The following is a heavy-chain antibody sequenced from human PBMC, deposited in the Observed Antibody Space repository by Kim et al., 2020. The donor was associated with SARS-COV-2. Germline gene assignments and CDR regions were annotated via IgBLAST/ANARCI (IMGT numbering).Heavy chain of an antibody. J-gene: IGHJ6*02. Sequence: SETLSLTCTVSGGSISSYYWSWIRQPPGKGLEWIGYIYYSGSTNYNPSLKSRVTISVDTSKNQFSLKLSSVTAADTAVYYCAREVRGLVEAGTYYYGMDVWGQGTTVTVSS. CDR2: IYYSGST. D-gene: IGHD6-13*01. CDR1: GGSISSYY. CDR3: AREVRGLVEAGTYYYGMDV. V-gene: IGHV4-59*01.